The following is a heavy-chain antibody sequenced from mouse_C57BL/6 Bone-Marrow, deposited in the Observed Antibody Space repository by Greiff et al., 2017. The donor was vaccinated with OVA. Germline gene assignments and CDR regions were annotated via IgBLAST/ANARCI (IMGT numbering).Heavy chain of an antibody. Sequence: QVQLQQSGPELVRPGVSVKISCKGSGYTFTDYAMHWVKQSHAKSLEWIGVISTYYGDASYNQKFKDKATMTVDKSSSTAYMELARLTSEDSAVYYCASGIIITTVVAGDYYAMDYWGQGTSVTVSS. CDR3: ASGIIITTVVAGDYYAMDY. CDR2: ISTYYGDA. V-gene: IGHV1-67*01. CDR1: GYTFTDYA. D-gene: IGHD1-1*01. J-gene: IGHJ4*01.